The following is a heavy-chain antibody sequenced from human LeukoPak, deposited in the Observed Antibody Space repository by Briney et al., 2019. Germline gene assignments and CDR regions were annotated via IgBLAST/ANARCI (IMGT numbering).Heavy chain of an antibody. V-gene: IGHV4-59*01. D-gene: IGHD6-13*01. CDR1: GGSIISYY. CDR2: IYYSGST. Sequence: SETLSLTCTVSGGSIISYYWSWIRQPPGKGLEWVGYIYYSGSTNYNPSLKRHVTISVTTTKNQFSLKWSSVTAADTAVYYCARAGSSWDVRLWGEGPLVAVSA. J-gene: IGHJ4*02. CDR3: ARAGSSWDVRL.